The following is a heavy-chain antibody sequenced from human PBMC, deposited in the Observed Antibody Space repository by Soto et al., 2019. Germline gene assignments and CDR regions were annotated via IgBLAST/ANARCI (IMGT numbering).Heavy chain of an antibody. CDR2: IKGDGSEK. Sequence: EVQLVESGGGLVQSGGSLRLSCAASGFTFSNYWMTWVRQAPGKGLEWVANIKGDGSEKDSGDSVKGRFTISRDNAENSLFLQMNSLTAADTAIYYRARNSGWYRLDFWGQGALVTVSS. CDR1: GFTFSNYW. V-gene: IGHV3-7*05. CDR3: ARNSGWYRLDF. J-gene: IGHJ4*02. D-gene: IGHD6-19*01.